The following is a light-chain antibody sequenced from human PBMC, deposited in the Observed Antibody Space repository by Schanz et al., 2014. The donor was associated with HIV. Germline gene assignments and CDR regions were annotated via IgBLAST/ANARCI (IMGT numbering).Light chain of an antibody. CDR1: SSDIGGYDV. Sequence: QSALTQPASVSGSPGQSITISCTGTSSDIGGYDVVSWYQQHPDKAPKLIIYDVTTRPSGISYRFSGSKSGNTASLTISGLQAEDEADYHCCSYAGNTTWVFGGGTKLTVL. V-gene: IGLV2-14*03. J-gene: IGLJ3*02. CDR3: CSYAGNTTWV. CDR2: DVT.